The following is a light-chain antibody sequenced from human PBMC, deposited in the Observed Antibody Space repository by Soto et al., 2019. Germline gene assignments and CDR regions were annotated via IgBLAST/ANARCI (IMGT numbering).Light chain of an antibody. CDR3: SSDTRTSAVL. J-gene: IGLJ2*01. V-gene: IGLV2-14*01. CDR1: SSGVCGYNY. Sequence: QSLLTQAASVSGSPGHSITSSRTGTSSGVCGYNYVSWYQPHPGKAPKLMIDDVSNRPSGVSQRFSGSKSGNTDSLTISGVQADDEADYYRSSDTRTSAVLFCGGTKVTLL. CDR2: DVS.